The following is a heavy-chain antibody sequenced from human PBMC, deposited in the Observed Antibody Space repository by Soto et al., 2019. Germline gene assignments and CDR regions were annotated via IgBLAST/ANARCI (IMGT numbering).Heavy chain of an antibody. CDR3: ASGKSQITQDRMGFYSYMDV. CDR1: GATFNDNT. Sequence: QVQLVQSGAEVQKPGSSVRISCAASGATFNDNTFTWVRRAPGQGLEWLGRVIPLLDASNYAEKFENRVTITADSSTSTVYMELSGLKSEDSAIYYCASGKSQITQDRMGFYSYMDVWGKGTTVTGSS. CDR2: VIPLLDAS. D-gene: IGHD2-15*01. J-gene: IGHJ6*03. V-gene: IGHV1-69*08.